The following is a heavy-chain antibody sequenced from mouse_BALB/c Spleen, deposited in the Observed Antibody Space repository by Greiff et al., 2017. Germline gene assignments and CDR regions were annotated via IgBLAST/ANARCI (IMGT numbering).Heavy chain of an antibody. CDR2: IDPYNGGT. V-gene: IGHV1S135*01. CDR3: ARWGLREYFDY. Sequence: VQLKESGPELGKPGASVKISCKASGYSFTGYNMYWVKQSHRKSLEWIGYIDPYNGGTSYNQKSKGKATLTVDKSSSTAYMHLNSLTSEDSAIYYCARWGLREYFDYWGQGTTLTVSS. CDR1: GYSFTGYN. J-gene: IGHJ2*01. D-gene: IGHD2-13*01.